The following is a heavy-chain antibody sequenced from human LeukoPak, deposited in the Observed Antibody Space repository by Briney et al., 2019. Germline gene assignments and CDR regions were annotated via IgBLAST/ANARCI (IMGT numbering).Heavy chain of an antibody. CDR2: ISSSGSTI. CDR3: ATGWGYYDSSGSGY. V-gene: IGHV3-11*01. D-gene: IGHD3-22*01. Sequence: PGGSLRLSCAASGFTFSDYYMSWIRQAPGKGLEWVSYISSSGSTIYYADSVKGRFTISRDNAKNSLYLQMNSLRAEDMALYYCATGWGYYDSSGSGYWGQGTLVTVSS. J-gene: IGHJ4*02. CDR1: GFTFSDYY.